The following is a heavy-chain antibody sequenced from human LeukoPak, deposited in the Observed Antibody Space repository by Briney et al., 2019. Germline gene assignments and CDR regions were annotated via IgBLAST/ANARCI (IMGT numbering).Heavy chain of an antibody. V-gene: IGHV1-2*02. J-gene: IGHJ6*02. D-gene: IGHD3-22*01. CDR1: GYTFRGYY. CDR3: AGAYYYDSSGYYYYYYGMDV. Sequence: GASVKVSCKASGYTFRGYYMHWVRQAPGQGLEWMGWINPNSGGTNYAQKFQGRVTMTRDTSISTAYMELSRLRSDDTAVYYCAGAYYYDSSGYYYYYYGMDVWGQGTTVTVSS. CDR2: INPNSGGT.